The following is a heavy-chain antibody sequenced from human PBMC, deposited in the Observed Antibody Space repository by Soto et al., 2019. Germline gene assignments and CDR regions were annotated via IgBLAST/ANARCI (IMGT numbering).Heavy chain of an antibody. V-gene: IGHV1-8*01. CDR2: MNPNSGNT. J-gene: IGHJ6*02. CDR3: ANTPIAAAGTYYYYYGMDV. D-gene: IGHD6-13*01. Sequence: KVSCKASGYTFTSYDINWVRQATGQGLEWMGWMNPNSGNTGYAQKFQGRVTMTRNTSISTAYMELSSLRSEDTAVYYCANTPIAAAGTYYYYYGMDVWGQGTTVTVSS. CDR1: GYTFTSYD.